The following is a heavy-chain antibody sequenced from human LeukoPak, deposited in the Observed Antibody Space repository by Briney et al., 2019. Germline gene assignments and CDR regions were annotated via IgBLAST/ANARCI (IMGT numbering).Heavy chain of an antibody. Sequence: SETLSLTCNVSGGSISSYYWSWIRQPAGKGLEWIGRIYTSGSTNYNPSLKSRVTMSVDTSRNQLSLKLTSVTAADTAVYYCARDSAPGVGAGAWGQGTLVTVSS. CDR2: IYTSGST. CDR1: GGSISSYY. J-gene: IGHJ5*02. V-gene: IGHV4-4*07. CDR3: ARDSAPGVGAGA. D-gene: IGHD1-26*01.